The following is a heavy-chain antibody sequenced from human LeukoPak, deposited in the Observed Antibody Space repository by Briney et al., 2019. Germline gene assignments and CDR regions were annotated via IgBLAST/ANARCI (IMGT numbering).Heavy chain of an antibody. CDR3: AKATSSPGYFDL. CDR2: IRYDGTNE. D-gene: IGHD3-10*01. J-gene: IGHJ4*02. V-gene: IGHV3-30*02. Sequence: GGSLRLACAASGFTFIDSGMNWVCQAPGKGLEWLAFIRYDGTNEYFADSVKGRFTISRDNSQKKVFLQMNNLRPEDTALYYCAKATSSPGYFDLWGPGTQVTVSS. CDR1: GFTFIDSG.